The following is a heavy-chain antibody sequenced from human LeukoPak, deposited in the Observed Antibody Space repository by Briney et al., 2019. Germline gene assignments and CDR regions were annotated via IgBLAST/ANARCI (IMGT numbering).Heavy chain of an antibody. Sequence: GRSLRLSCAASGFTFSSYAMHWVRQAPGKGLEWVAVISYDGSNKYYADSVKGRFTISRDNSKNTLYLQMNSLRAEDTAVYYCARDLSSGWYWDYWGQGTLDTVSS. V-gene: IGHV3-30*04. CDR3: ARDLSSGWYWDY. J-gene: IGHJ4*02. CDR2: ISYDGSNK. CDR1: GFTFSSYA. D-gene: IGHD6-19*01.